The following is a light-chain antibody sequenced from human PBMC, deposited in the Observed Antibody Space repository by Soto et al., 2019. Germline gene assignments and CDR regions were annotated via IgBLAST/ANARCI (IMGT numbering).Light chain of an antibody. Sequence: QSALTQPPSASGSPGQSVTISCTGTSSDVGAYKYVSWYQQYPGKAPKLMIYEVSKRPSGVPDRFSGSKSGNTASLTVSGLQADDEADYYCTSYVGSNIWVFGGGTQLTVL. J-gene: IGLJ3*02. CDR1: SSDVGAYKY. V-gene: IGLV2-8*01. CDR2: EVS. CDR3: TSYVGSNIWV.